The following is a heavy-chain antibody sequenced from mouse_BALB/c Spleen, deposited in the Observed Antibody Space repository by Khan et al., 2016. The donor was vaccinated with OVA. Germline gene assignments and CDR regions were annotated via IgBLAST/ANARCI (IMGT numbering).Heavy chain of an antibody. D-gene: IGHD1-3*01. CDR1: GYTFTDFA. V-gene: IGHV1S137*01. CDR3: VRGSGNSRCAY. Sequence: QVQLKQSGAELVRPGVSVKISCKGSGYTFTDFAMHWVKQSHAKSLEWIGVISTYYGDATNNQKFKGKATMTVDKSSSTAYMELARLTSEDSAIYYCVRGSGNSRCAYWGQGTLVTVSA. J-gene: IGHJ3*01. CDR2: ISTYYGDA.